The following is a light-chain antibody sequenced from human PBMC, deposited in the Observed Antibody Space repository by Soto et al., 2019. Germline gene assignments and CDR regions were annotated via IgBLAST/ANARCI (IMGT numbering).Light chain of an antibody. CDR2: EVN. V-gene: IGLV2-23*02. J-gene: IGLJ1*01. Sequence: ETGSDVGAYNLVSWYQQHPGKAPKLIICEVNTRPSGISNRFSGSKPGDTASQTISELKSEDEADYLCCSWSGPFGYSFGPGTKVTV. CDR1: GSDVGAYNL. CDR3: CSWSGPFGYS.